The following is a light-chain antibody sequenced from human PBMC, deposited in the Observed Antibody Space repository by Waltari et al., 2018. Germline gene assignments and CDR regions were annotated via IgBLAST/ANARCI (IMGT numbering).Light chain of an antibody. V-gene: IGKV3-15*01. CDR2: DAS. Sequence: EVVMTQSPATLSVSPGERASLSCRASQSIATNLAWYQQKPGQAPRLLVYDASTRAPSIPARFRGSGSETEFTLTISSLQSEDSAVYYCQQYNRWPPITFGQGTRLEIK. J-gene: IGKJ5*01. CDR1: QSIATN. CDR3: QQYNRWPPIT.